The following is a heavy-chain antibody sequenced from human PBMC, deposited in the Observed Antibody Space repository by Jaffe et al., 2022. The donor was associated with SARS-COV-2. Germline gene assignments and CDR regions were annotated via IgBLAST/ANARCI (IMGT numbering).Heavy chain of an antibody. CDR3: ARVRTGGGIGYCDGGRCSPYYYFGMDI. Sequence: ELQLVESGGGLIQPGGSLRLSCAASGFTVSSNYMNWVRQAPGKGLEWVSFIDSGGRTYYADSVKGRFTISRENPKNTLYLQMNTLRAEDTAVYYCARVRTGGGIGYCDGGRCSPYYYFGMDIWGQGTTVSVSS. CDR1: GFTVSSNY. V-gene: IGHV3-53*01. CDR2: IDSGGRT. D-gene: IGHD2-15*01. J-gene: IGHJ6*02.